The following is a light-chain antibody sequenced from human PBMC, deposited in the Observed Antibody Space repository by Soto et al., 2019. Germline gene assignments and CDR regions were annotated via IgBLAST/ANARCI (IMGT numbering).Light chain of an antibody. CDR1: QDINTN. CDR2: AAS. J-gene: IGKJ3*01. CDR3: QQYGVYPFT. V-gene: IGKV1-16*01. Sequence: DVQMTQSQSSLSASIGDRVTITCRASQDINTNLAWFQQKPGKAPKCLINAASTLQSGVSSRFSGSGSRTDFTLTISSLQPEDFATYFCQQYGVYPFTFGPGTNVALK.